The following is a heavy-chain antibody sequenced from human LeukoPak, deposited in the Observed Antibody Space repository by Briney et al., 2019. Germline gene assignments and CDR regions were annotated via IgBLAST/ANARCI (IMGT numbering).Heavy chain of an antibody. CDR1: GGSISSYY. J-gene: IGHJ6*03. V-gene: IGHV4-59*12. D-gene: IGHD6-19*01. CDR2: IYHSGST. CDR3: ARGVLAVAGTDLNYMDV. Sequence: PSETLSLTCTVSGGSISSYYWNWIRQPPGKGLEWIGEIYHSGSTNYNPSLKSRVTISVDKSKNQFSLRLSSVTAADTAVYYCARGVLAVAGTDLNYMDVWGKGTTVTVSS.